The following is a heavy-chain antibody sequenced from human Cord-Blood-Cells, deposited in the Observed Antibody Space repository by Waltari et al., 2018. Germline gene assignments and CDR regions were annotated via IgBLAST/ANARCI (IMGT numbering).Heavy chain of an antibody. V-gene: IGHV1-2*02. CDR1: GYPFTGYH. J-gene: IGHJ4*02. D-gene: IGHD5-18*01. CDR3: ARGGYSYGYIGPFDY. CDR2: INPNSGGT. Sequence: QVQLVQSGAEVKKPGASVKVSCQASGYPFTGYHMHWVRQAPGQGLEWMGWINPNSGGTNYAQKFQGRVTMTRDTSISTAYMELSRLRSDDTAVYYCARGGYSYGYIGPFDYWGQGTLVTVSS.